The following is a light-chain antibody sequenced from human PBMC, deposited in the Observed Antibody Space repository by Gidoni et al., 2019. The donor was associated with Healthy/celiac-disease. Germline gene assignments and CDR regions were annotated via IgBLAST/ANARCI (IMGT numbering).Light chain of an antibody. Sequence: QSALTQPASVSGSPGQSITISCTGTSSDVGSYNLVSWYQQHPGKAPKLMIYEVSKRPSGVSNRFSGSKSGNTASLTISGLQAEDEADYYCCSYAGSLWVFGGGTKLT. V-gene: IGLV2-23*02. CDR3: CSYAGSLWV. CDR1: SSDVGSYNL. J-gene: IGLJ3*02. CDR2: EVS.